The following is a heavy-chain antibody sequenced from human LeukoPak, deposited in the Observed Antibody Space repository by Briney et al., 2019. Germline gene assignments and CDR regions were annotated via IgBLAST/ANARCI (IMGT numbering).Heavy chain of an antibody. D-gene: IGHD3-3*01. CDR2: INPSGTST. CDR3: ARAHTSAPGTLFDY. V-gene: IGHV1-46*01. CDR1: GYTFSIYY. J-gene: IGHJ4*02. Sequence: ASVTVSCTASGYTFSIYYMHWVRQAPGQGLEWMGRINPSGTSTSYAQKFQGRVTVTRDTSTSTLYMELGSLTSEDTALYYCARAHTSAPGTLFDYWGQGTLVTVSS.